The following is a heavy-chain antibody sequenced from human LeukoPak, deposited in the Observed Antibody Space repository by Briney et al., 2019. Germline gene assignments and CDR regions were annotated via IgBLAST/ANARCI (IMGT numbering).Heavy chain of an antibody. CDR1: GGSISSHY. CDR3: ARLGNYYDTSYFDY. J-gene: IGHJ4*02. V-gene: IGHV4-59*11. D-gene: IGHD3-22*01. Sequence: SETLSLTCTVSGGSISSHYWSWIRQPPGKGLEWIGYIYYSGSTNYNPSLKSRVTISVDTSKNQFSPKLSSVTAADTAVYYCARLGNYYDTSYFDYWGQGTLVTVSS. CDR2: IYYSGST.